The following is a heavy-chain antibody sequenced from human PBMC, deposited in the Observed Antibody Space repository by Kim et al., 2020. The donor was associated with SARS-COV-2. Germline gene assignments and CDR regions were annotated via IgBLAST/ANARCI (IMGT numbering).Heavy chain of an antibody. J-gene: IGHJ1*01. D-gene: IGHD6-13*01. CDR3: AKDRPKKSAAGTMGSFQ. CDR2: ISWNSGSI. V-gene: IGHV3-9*01. Sequence: GGSLRLSCAASGFTFDDYAMHWVRQAPGKGLEWVSGISWNSGSIGYADSVKGRVTICRDSAKNSLYLQMNSLRAEDTALYYCAKDRPKKSAAGTMGSFQ. CDR1: GFTFDDYA.